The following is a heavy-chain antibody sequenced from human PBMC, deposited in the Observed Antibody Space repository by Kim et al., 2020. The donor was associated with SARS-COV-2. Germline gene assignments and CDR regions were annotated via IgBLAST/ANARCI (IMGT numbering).Heavy chain of an antibody. V-gene: IGHV1-2*02. J-gene: IGHJ4*02. CDR3: ARGTATYYFDY. D-gene: IGHD3-10*01. Sequence: NYAQKFQGRVTMTRDTSISTADMELSRRRSDDTAVYYCARGTATYYFDYWGQGTLVTVSS.